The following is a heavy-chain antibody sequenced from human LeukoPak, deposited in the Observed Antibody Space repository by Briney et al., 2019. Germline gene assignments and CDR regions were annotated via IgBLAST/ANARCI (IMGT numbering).Heavy chain of an antibody. Sequence: PSETLSLTCTVSGGSISSYYWSWIRQPPGKGLEWIGYIYYSGSTNYNPSLKSRVTISVDTSKNQFSLRLSSVTAADTAVYYCARGGRRDGYNLGPLRGWFDPWGQGTLVTVSS. CDR1: GGSISSYY. D-gene: IGHD5-24*01. CDR3: ARGGRRDGYNLGPLRGWFDP. CDR2: IYYSGST. V-gene: IGHV4-59*08. J-gene: IGHJ5*02.